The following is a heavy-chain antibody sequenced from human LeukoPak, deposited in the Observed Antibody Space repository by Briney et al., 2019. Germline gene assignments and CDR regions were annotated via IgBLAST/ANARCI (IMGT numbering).Heavy chain of an antibody. CDR2: IYYSGST. CDR1: GGSISSRSYY. J-gene: IGHJ4*02. D-gene: IGHD3-16*01. Sequence: SETLSLTCTVSGGSISSRSYYWGWIRQPPGKGLEWIGCIYYSGSTSYNPSLKSRVTVSVDTSKNQFSLKLSSVTAADTAVYYCARMSYEYVWGGFDYWGQGTLVTVSP. CDR3: ARMSYEYVWGGFDY. V-gene: IGHV4-39*07.